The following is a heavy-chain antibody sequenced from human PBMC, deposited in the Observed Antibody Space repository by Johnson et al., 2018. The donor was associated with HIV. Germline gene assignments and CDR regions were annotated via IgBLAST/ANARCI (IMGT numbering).Heavy chain of an antibody. V-gene: IGHV3-23*04. Sequence: VQLVESGGGVVRPGGSLRLSCAASGFTVSSNYMSWVRQAPGKGLEWVSSISGSGGRIYYADSVRGRFTISRDNAKNSLYLQMNSLRAEDTALYYCARDQYSTSDDDAFDIWGQGTMVTVSS. CDR2: ISGSGGRI. D-gene: IGHD6-6*01. CDR1: GFTVSSNY. CDR3: ARDQYSTSDDDAFDI. J-gene: IGHJ3*02.